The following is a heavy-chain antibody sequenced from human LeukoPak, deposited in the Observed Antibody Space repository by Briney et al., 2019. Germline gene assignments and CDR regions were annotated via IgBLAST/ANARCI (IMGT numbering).Heavy chain of an antibody. V-gene: IGHV1-24*01. D-gene: IGHD6-13*01. Sequence: ASVKVSCKLSGYTHSELFMHWVRQAPGKELEGMGGFDPEDGETIYAQKFQGRVTMNEDTSKDTAYMELSSLRSEDTAVYYCATADYSSSWYPDAFDIWRQGTVVSVSS. J-gene: IGHJ3*02. CDR2: FDPEDGET. CDR3: ATADYSSSWYPDAFDI. CDR1: GYTHSELF.